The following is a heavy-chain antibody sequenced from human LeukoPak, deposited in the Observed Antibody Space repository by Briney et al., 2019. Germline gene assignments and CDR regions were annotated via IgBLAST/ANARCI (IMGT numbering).Heavy chain of an antibody. J-gene: IGHJ3*02. CDR2: IWYDGSNE. Sequence: GRSLRLSCAASGFSFSGYGMHWVRQAPGKGLEWVAVIWYDGSNEYYADSVKGRFTISRDNSMNTLYLQMNSLRAEDTALYFCAKDLGRAFDIWGQGTLVTVSS. D-gene: IGHD1-26*01. CDR3: AKDLGRAFDI. CDR1: GFSFSGYG. V-gene: IGHV3-33*06.